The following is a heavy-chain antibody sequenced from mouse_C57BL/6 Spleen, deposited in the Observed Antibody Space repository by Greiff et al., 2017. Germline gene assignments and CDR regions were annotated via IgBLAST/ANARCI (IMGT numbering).Heavy chain of an antibody. CDR2: ISYDGSN. V-gene: IGHV3-6*01. CDR1: GYSITSGYY. D-gene: IGHD2-2*01. Sequence: EVKLQESGPGLVKPSQSLSLTCSVTGYSITSGYYWNWIRQFPGNELEWMGYISYDGSNNYNPSLKNRISITRDTSKNQFFLKLNSVTTEDTATYYCARIYYGYAHWYFDVWGTGTTVTVSS. CDR3: ARIYYGYAHWYFDV. J-gene: IGHJ1*03.